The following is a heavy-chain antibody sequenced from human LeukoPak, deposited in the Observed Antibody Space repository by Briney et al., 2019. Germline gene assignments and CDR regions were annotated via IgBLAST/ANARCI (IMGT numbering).Heavy chain of an antibody. CDR3: ARASSPYGDLFDY. CDR2: IYYSGST. D-gene: IGHD4-17*01. V-gene: IGHV4-31*03. CDR1: GGSMNSGGYY. J-gene: IGHJ4*02. Sequence: SQTLSLTCTVSGGSMNSGGYYWSWVRQHPGKGLELIGYIYYSGSTFYNPSPKGRVTISVDTSKNQFSLKLTSVTAADTAVYYCARASSPYGDLFDYWGQGTLVIVSS.